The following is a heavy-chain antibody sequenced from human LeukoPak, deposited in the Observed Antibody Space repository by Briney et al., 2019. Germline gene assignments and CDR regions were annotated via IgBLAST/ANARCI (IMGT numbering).Heavy chain of an antibody. CDR1: GYTFTSYG. Sequence: ASVKVSCKASGYTFTSYGISRVPEAPGQGLEWRGWMSAYNGNTNCAQKLQGRVAMTTDTSPSTAYIEWRSVRSDDTAVYYCARDHGDHVWGSYRDRYYYGMDLWGQGTTVTVSS. V-gene: IGHV1-18*01. J-gene: IGHJ6*02. CDR2: MSAYNGNT. CDR3: ARDHGDHVWGSYRDRYYYGMDL. D-gene: IGHD3-16*02.